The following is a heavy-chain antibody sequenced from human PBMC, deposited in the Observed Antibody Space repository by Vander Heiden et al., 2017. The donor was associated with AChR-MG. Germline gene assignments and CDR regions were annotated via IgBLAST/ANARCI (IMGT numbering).Heavy chain of an antibody. CDR1: GGSVSSGSYY. Sequence: QVQLQESGPGLVKPSETLSLTCTVSGGSVSSGSYYWSWIRQPPGKGLEWIGYIDYSGSTDYNPSLKSRVTISLDTSKNQFSLKLTSVTAADTAVFYCAREGVQRSPHFDYWGQGTLVTVSS. J-gene: IGHJ4*02. CDR3: AREGVQRSPHFDY. D-gene: IGHD3-10*01. V-gene: IGHV4-61*01. CDR2: IDYSGST.